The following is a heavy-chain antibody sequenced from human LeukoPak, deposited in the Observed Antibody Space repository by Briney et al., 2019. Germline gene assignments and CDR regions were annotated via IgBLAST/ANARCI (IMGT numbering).Heavy chain of an antibody. CDR2: IYPTGNT. J-gene: IGHJ6*03. V-gene: IGHV4-4*07. D-gene: IGHD3-22*01. Sequence: PSETVSLTCSVSGGAIISYYWSWIRQPAGKGPEWIGRIYPTGNTDYNPSLKTRVTMSTDLSKKQFSLRLRSVTAADTAVYYCARLKFYDSTGYSPGYYMDVWGKGTSVTVSS. CDR1: GGAIISYY. CDR3: ARLKFYDSTGYSPGYYMDV.